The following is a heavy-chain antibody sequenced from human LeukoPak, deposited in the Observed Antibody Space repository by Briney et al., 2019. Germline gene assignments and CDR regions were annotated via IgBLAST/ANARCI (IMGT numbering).Heavy chain of an antibody. CDR1: GFTFSSYT. J-gene: IGHJ4*02. CDR3: ARVVSSGWRVDY. Sequence: GGSLRLSCAASGFTFSSYTMNWVRQAPGKGLEWVSSISSGSSYIYYADSAKGRFTISRDNAKNSLYLQMNSLRAEDTAVYYCARVVSSGWRVDYWGQGTLVTVSS. CDR2: ISSGSSYI. V-gene: IGHV3-21*01. D-gene: IGHD6-19*01.